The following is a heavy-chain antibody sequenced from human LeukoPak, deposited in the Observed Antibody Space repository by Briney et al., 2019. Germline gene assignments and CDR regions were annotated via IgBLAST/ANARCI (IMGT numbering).Heavy chain of an antibody. CDR1: GGSISSYY. CDR3: ARDQTGGHDAFDI. V-gene: IGHV4-59*01. CDR2: IYYSGIT. D-gene: IGHD1-26*01. J-gene: IGHJ3*02. Sequence: PSETLSLTCTVSGGSISSYYWSWIRQPPGKGLEWIEYIYYSGITNYNPSLKSRVTISVDTSKNQFSLKLSSVTAADTAVYYCARDQTGGHDAFDIWGQGTMVTVSS.